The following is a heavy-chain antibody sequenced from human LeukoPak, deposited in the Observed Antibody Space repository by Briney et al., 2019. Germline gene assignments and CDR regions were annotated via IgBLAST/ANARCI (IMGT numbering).Heavy chain of an antibody. CDR3: AKGPSGYGDYAGPFDY. D-gene: IGHD4-17*01. CDR1: GFMFSNYW. J-gene: IGHJ4*02. V-gene: IGHV3-11*04. Sequence: PGGSLRLSCAASGFMFSNYWMSWVRQAPGKGLEWVSYISSSGSTIYYADSVKGRFTISRDNAKNSLYLQMNSLRAEDTAVYYCAKGPSGYGDYAGPFDYWGQGTLVTVSS. CDR2: ISSSGSTI.